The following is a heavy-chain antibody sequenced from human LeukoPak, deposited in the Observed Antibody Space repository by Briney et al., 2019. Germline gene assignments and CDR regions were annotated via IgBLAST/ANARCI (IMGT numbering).Heavy chain of an antibody. CDR3: ARDLGYYDSSGYYIRTYYFDY. J-gene: IGHJ4*02. CDR2: INPSGGST. CDR1: GYTFTSYY. Sequence: ASVKVSCKASGYTFTSYYIHWVRQAPGQGLEWMGIINPSGGSTSYAQKFQGRVTMTRDTSTSTVYMELSSLRSEDTAVYYCARDLGYYDSSGYYIRTYYFDYWGQGTLATVSS. V-gene: IGHV1-46*01. D-gene: IGHD3-22*01.